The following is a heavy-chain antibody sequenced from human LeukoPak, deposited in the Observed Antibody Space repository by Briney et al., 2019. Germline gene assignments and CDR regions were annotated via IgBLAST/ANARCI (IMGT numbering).Heavy chain of an antibody. V-gene: IGHV4-34*01. CDR2: INHSGST. J-gene: IGHJ3*02. CDR1: GGSFSGYY. D-gene: IGHD2-2*01. Sequence: SETLSLTCAVYGGSFSGYYWSWIRQPPGKGLEWIGEINHSGSTNYNPSLKSRVTISVDTSKNQFSLKLSSVTAADTAAYYCASPGERYCSSTSCRNAFDIWGQGTMVTVSS. CDR3: ASPGERYCSSTSCRNAFDI.